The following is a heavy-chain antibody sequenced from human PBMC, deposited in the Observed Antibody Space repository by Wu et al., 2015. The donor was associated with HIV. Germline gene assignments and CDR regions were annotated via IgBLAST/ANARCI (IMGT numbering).Heavy chain of an antibody. CDR1: GYIFTSYG. Sequence: QVQLVQSGAEVKKPGASVEVSCKASGYIFTSYGISWVRQAPGQGLEWMGWISAYNGKTNYAQKLQGRVTMTTDKSTSTAYMELRSLRSDDTAVYYCARWAVAVTAHNYGMDVWGQGTTVTVSS. CDR2: ISAYNGKT. V-gene: IGHV1-18*01. CDR3: ARWAVAVTAHNYGMDV. J-gene: IGHJ6*02. D-gene: IGHD2-21*02.